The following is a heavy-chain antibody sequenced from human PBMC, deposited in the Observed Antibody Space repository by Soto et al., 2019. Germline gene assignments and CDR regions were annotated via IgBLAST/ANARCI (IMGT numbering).Heavy chain of an antibody. CDR1: GFTFSSYG. D-gene: IGHD2-21*01. V-gene: IGHV3-33*01. J-gene: IGHJ3*02. Sequence: QVQLVESGGGVVQPGRSLRLSCAASGFTFSSYGMHWVRQAPGKGLEWVAVIWYDGSNKYYADSVKGRFTISRDNSKNTLYLQMNSLRAEDTAVYYCARARDRWCESWAFDIWGQGTMVTVSS. CDR3: ARARDRWCESWAFDI. CDR2: IWYDGSNK.